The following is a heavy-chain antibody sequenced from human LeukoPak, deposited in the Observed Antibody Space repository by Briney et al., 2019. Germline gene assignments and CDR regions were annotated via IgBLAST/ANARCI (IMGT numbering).Heavy chain of an antibody. V-gene: IGHV3-48*03. J-gene: IGHJ6*03. D-gene: IGHD5-18*01. CDR1: GFTFSSCE. Sequence: GGSLRLSCAASGFTFSSCEMNWVRQAPGKGLEWVSYISSSGSTIYYADSVKGRFTISRDNAKNSLYLQMNSLRAEDTAVYYCARDQGEWGYTYGRRGGFYYYYYMDVWGKGTTVTISS. CDR3: ARDQGEWGYTYGRRGGFYYYYYMDV. CDR2: ISSSGSTI.